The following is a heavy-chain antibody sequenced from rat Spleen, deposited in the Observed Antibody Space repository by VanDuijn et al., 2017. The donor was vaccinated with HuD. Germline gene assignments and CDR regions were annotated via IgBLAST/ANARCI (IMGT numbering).Heavy chain of an antibody. CDR3: AREQLGYYFDF. Sequence: QVQLMESGPGLVQPSETLSLTCSVSGFSLASYNVHWVRQPPGKGLEWMGGIWGDGSTNYNSALKYRLNISRDTSKSQIYLKMNSLQTEDTAMYFCAREQLGYYFDFWGQGVMVTVSS. D-gene: IGHD1-2*01. V-gene: IGHV2-45*01. CDR1: GFSLASYN. CDR2: IWGDGST. J-gene: IGHJ2*01.